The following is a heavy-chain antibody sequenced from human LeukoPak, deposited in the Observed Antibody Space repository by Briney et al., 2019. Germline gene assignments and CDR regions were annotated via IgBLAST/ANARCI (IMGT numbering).Heavy chain of an antibody. V-gene: IGHV3-23*01. CDR1: GFTFSSYS. J-gene: IGHJ4*02. CDR2: ISTSGDTT. Sequence: QPGGSLRLSCAASGFTFSSYSMNWVRQAPGKGLEWVSAISTSGDTTYSADSVEGRFTISRDNSKNTLNFLMNSLRAEDTAVYYCVRQLGYCSDGTCYFDFWGQGTLVTVSS. CDR3: VRQLGYCSDGTCYFDF. D-gene: IGHD2-15*01.